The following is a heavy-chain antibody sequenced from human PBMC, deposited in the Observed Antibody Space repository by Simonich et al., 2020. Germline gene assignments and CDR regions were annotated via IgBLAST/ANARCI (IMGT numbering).Heavy chain of an antibody. J-gene: IGHJ3*02. CDR1: GYTFTGNH. D-gene: IGHD7-27*01. CDR2: INPNRGGT. CDR3: ARGRLTGDKGAFDI. Sequence: QVQLVQSGAEVKKPGASVKVSCKASGYTFTGNHMHWVRRAPGQGLEWMGWINPNRGGTNYAQKFQGRGTMTRDTSISTAYMELSRLRSDDTAVYYCARGRLTGDKGAFDIWGQGTMVTVSS. V-gene: IGHV1-2*02.